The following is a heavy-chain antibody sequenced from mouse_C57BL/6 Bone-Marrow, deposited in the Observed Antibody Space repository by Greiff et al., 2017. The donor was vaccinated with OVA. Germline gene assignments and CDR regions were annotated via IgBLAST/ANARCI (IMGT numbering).Heavy chain of an antibody. CDR3: TRERFAY. J-gene: IGHJ3*01. Sequence: VQLQQSGAELVRPGASVTLSCKASGYTFTDYEMHWVKQTPVHGLEWIGAIDPETGGPAYNQKFKGKAILTADKSSSTAYMELRSLTSEDSAVYYCTRERFAYWGQGTLVTVSA. CDR1: GYTFTDYE. V-gene: IGHV1-15*01. CDR2: IDPETGGP.